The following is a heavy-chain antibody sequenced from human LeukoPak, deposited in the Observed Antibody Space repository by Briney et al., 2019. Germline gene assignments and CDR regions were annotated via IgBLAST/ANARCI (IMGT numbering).Heavy chain of an antibody. CDR2: INEGGNEK. V-gene: IGHV3-7*03. Sequence: GGSLRLSCAASGFTFRNYWMSWVRQVPGKGLEWVVNINEGGNEKNYVDSVKGRFTASRDNAQNSLYLQMNSLRVEDTAVYYCARHPDSNWDYWGQGTLVTVSS. D-gene: IGHD6-13*01. CDR1: GFTFRNYW. CDR3: ARHPDSNWDY. J-gene: IGHJ4*02.